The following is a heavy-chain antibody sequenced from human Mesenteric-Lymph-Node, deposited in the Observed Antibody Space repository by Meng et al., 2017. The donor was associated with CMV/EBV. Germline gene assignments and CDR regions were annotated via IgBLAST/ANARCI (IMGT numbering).Heavy chain of an antibody. D-gene: IGHD1-26*01. CDR1: GFTVSTNY. CDR3: TTDRPFSEGKSIET. J-gene: IGHJ3*02. CDR2: IKAKFAGETT. V-gene: IGHV3-15*01. Sequence: GESLKISCEVFGFTVSTNYMTWVRQAPGRGPEWVGLIKAKFAGETTDYAVAVKGRFTMSRDGSKSTVYLHMDSLKIEDTALYYCTTDRPFSEGKSIETWGQGTMVTVSS.